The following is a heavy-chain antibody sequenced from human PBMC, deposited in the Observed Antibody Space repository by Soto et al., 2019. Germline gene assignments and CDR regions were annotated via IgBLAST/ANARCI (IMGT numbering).Heavy chain of an antibody. J-gene: IGHJ4*02. CDR2: IYRTGST. D-gene: IGHD1-7*01. CDR3: ASRDPGTSVDY. Sequence: QVQLQESGPGLVKPSGTLSLTCAVSGGSFTSNNWWTWVRQPPGQGLEWIGEIYRTGSTNSNPSLQSRVTISLDKSENQFSLKVTSRTAADTAVYYCASRDPGTSVDYWGQGTLVTVSS. CDR1: GGSFTSNNW. V-gene: IGHV4-4*02.